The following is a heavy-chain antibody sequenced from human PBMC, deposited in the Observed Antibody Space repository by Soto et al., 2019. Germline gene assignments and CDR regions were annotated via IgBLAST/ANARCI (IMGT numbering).Heavy chain of an antibody. Sequence: ASVKVSCKASGYTFTSYYMHWVRQAPGQGLEWMGIINPSGGSTSYAQKFQGRVTMTRDTSTSTVYMELSSLRSEDTAVYYCARALKILDIVLVPAAKPDIPFFDYWGQGTLVTVSS. J-gene: IGHJ4*02. CDR1: GYTFTSYY. CDR2: INPSGGST. CDR3: ARALKILDIVLVPAAKPDIPFFDY. D-gene: IGHD2-2*03. V-gene: IGHV1-46*01.